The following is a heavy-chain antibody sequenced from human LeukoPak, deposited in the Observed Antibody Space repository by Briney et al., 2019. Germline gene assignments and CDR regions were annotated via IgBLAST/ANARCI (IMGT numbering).Heavy chain of an antibody. D-gene: IGHD2-15*01. Sequence: GGSLRLSCGASGLTVKNNYMNWVRQAPGKGLEWVSGIYGDGSTYYTKSVKGRFTISRDSSKNTLYLQMNSLRAEDTAVYYCAIGSYCSGGSCYPLFDYWGRGTLVTVSS. CDR3: AIGSYCSGGSCYPLFDY. V-gene: IGHV3-53*01. CDR1: GLTVKNNY. CDR2: IYGDGST. J-gene: IGHJ4*02.